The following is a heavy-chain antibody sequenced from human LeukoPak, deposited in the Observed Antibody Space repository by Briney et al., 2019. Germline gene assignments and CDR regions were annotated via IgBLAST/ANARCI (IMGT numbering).Heavy chain of an antibody. J-gene: IGHJ4*02. CDR3: ARRARPYCSSNSCRNFDY. CDR1: GFTVSSNY. D-gene: IGHD2-2*01. Sequence: GGSLRLSCAASGFTVSSNYMSWVRQAPGKGGEWVSVIYSGGSTYYADPVKGRCNISKDNSKNTLYLQMNRLRAEDRAVYYCARRARPYCSSNSCRNFDYWGQGTLVTVSS. V-gene: IGHV3-66*01. CDR2: IYSGGST.